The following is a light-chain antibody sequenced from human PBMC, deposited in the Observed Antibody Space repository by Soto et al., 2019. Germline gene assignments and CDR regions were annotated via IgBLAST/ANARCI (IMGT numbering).Light chain of an antibody. J-gene: IGLJ1*01. V-gene: IGLV2-8*01. CDR3: SSYGGSNNYV. Sequence: QSALTQPRSVSGSPGQSVTISCTGTSSDVGGYKYVSWYQQHPGKAPKLMIYEVSKRPSGVPDRFSGSKSGNTASLTVSGLQAEDEADYYCSSYGGSNNYVFGTGTKVTVL. CDR2: EVS. CDR1: SSDVGGYKY.